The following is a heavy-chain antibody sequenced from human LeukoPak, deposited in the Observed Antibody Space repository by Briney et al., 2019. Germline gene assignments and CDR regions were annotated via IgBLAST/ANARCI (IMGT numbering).Heavy chain of an antibody. CDR1: GFTVSSNY. V-gene: IGHV3-66*01. Sequence: PGKSLRLSCAASGFTVSSNYMSWVRQAPGKGLEWVSVIYSGGSTYYADSVKGRFTISRDNSKNTLYLQMNSLRAEDTAVYYCARETDYYYGMDVWGQGTTVTVSS. CDR2: IYSGGST. J-gene: IGHJ6*02. CDR3: ARETDYYYGMDV.